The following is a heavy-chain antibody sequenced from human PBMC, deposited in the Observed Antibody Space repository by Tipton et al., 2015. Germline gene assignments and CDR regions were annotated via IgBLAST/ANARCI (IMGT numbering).Heavy chain of an antibody. Sequence: SLRLSCAASGFGFGTYAMNWVRQTPGKGLHWVAVISYDGSNKYFADSVKGRFTISRDNSKKTLYLQMSSLRTEDTAVYYCARWAPHYYDFWGGYYTSLYGMDVWGQGTTVTVSS. CDR2: ISYDGSNK. CDR1: GFGFGTYA. CDR3: ARWAPHYYDFWGGYYTSLYGMDV. V-gene: IGHV3-30*03. D-gene: IGHD3-3*01. J-gene: IGHJ6*02.